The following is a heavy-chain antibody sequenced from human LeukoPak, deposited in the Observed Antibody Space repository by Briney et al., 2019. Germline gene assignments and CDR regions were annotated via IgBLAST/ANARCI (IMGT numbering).Heavy chain of an antibody. D-gene: IGHD2-2*01. CDR1: GGSISSGGYY. CDR3: ARVSCSSTSCKRYYYYGMDV. V-gene: IGHV4-31*03. J-gene: IGHJ6*04. Sequence: SQTLSLTCTVSGGSISSGGYYWSWIRQHPGKGLEWIGYIYYSGCNYYNPSLKSRVTISVDTSKNQFSLKLSSVTAADTAVYYCARVSCSSTSCKRYYYYGMDVWGKGTTVTVSS. CDR2: IYYSGCN.